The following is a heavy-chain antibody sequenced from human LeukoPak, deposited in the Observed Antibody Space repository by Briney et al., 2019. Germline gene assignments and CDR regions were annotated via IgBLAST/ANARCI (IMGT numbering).Heavy chain of an antibody. CDR1: GGTFTSYA. J-gene: IGHJ4*01. V-gene: IGHV1-69*05. CDR2: IIPIFGTA. CDR3: ARVNFGARIAAAGGYFDY. Sequence: SVKVSCKASGGTFTSYAISWVRQAPGQGLEWMGGIIPIFGTANYAQKFQGRVTITTDESTSTAYMELSSLRSEDTAVYYCARVNFGARIAAAGGYFDYWGHGTLVTVSS. D-gene: IGHD6-13*01.